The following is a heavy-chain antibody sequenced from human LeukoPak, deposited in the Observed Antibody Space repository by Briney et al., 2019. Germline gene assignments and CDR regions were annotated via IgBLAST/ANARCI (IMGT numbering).Heavy chain of an antibody. V-gene: IGHV1-46*01. CDR3: ARVGYEGTYYDILTGYPNYYYGMDV. CDR2: INPSGGST. J-gene: IGHJ6*02. Sequence: ASVKVSCKASGYTFTSYYMHWVRQAPGQGLEWMGIINPSGGSTSYARKFQGRVTMTRDTSTSTVYMELSSLRSEDTAVYYCARVGYEGTYYDILTGYPNYYYGMDVWGQGTTVTVSS. D-gene: IGHD3-9*01. CDR1: GYTFTSYY.